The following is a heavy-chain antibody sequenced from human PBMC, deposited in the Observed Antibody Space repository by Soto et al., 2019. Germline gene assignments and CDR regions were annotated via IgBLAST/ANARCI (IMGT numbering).Heavy chain of an antibody. J-gene: IGHJ5*02. D-gene: IGHD2-2*03. CDR3: ARAVSLGYCSSTSCPGWFDP. V-gene: IGHV4-59*01. Sequence: QVQLQESGPGLVKPSETLSLTCTVSGGSISSYYWSWIRQPPGKGLEWIGYIYYSGSTNYNPSLKSRVTISVDTSKNQFSLKLSSVTAADTAAYYCARAVSLGYCSSTSCPGWFDPWGQGTLVTVSS. CDR1: GGSISSYY. CDR2: IYYSGST.